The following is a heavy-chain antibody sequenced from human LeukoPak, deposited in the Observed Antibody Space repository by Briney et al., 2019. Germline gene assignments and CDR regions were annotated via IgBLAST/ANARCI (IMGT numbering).Heavy chain of an antibody. CDR3: AKDSFSGGSESPVDN. CDR2: ISGSGGST. CDR1: GFTFSSYA. V-gene: IGHV3-23*01. D-gene: IGHD3-10*01. J-gene: IGHJ4*02. Sequence: HPGGSLRLSCAASGFTFSSYAMSWVRQAPGKGLEWVSGISGSGGSTYYAGSVKGRFTISRDNSKNTLYLQMNSLRAEDTAVYNCAKDSFSGGSESPVDNWGQGTLVTVSS.